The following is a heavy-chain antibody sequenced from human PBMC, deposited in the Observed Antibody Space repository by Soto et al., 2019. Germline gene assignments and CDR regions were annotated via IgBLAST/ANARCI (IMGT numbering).Heavy chain of an antibody. V-gene: IGHV3-74*01. Sequence: EVQLVESGGGLVQPGGSLRLSCAVSGFTFSTYCMHWVRQAPETGLVWVSRIRRDGSGTDYADSVKGRFAISRDDARNSLYLQMNSLRVEDTAIYYCVRGSSPWRGMDYWGQGTLVTVSS. CDR2: IRRDGSGT. J-gene: IGHJ4*02. D-gene: IGHD6-13*01. CDR1: GFTFSTYC. CDR3: VRGSSPWRGMDY.